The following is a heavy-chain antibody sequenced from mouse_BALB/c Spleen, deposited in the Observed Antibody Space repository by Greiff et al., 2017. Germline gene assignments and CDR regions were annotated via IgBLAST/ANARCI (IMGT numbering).Heavy chain of an antibody. V-gene: IGHV5-6-5*01. J-gene: IGHJ2*01. CDR1: GFTFSSYD. Sequence: EVMLMESGGGLVKPGGSLKLSCAASGFTFSSYDMSWVRQTPEKRLEWVASISSGGSTYYPDSVKGRFTISRDNARNILYLQMSSLRSEDTAMYYCASSTVVFDYWGQGTTLTVSS. CDR2: ISSGGST. CDR3: ASSTVVFDY. D-gene: IGHD1-1*01.